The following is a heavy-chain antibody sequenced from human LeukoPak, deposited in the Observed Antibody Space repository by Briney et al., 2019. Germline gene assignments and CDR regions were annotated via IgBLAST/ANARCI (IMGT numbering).Heavy chain of an antibody. D-gene: IGHD3-3*01. V-gene: IGHV4-59*12. CDR2: ISYSGNT. CDR1: GGSISSYY. CDR3: ARVDRYDLYFDY. J-gene: IGHJ4*02. Sequence: PSETLSLTCIVSGGSISSYYWSWIRQPPGKGLEWIGYISYSGNTYYSPSLKSRVTISVDTSKNQFSLKLSSVTAADTAVYYCARVDRYDLYFDYWGQGTLVTVSS.